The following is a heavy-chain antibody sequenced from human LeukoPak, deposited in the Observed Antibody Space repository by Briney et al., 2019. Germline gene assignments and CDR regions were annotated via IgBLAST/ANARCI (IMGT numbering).Heavy chain of an antibody. CDR2: VSSSSRYI. V-gene: IGHV3-21*01. Sequence: NAGGSLRLSCAASGFTFSSYSMNWVRQAPGKGLEWVSSVSSSSRYIYYADSVKGRLTISRDNAKNSLYPQMNSLRAEDPAVYYCARAARPYYDSSGYYSSWGQGTLVTVSS. J-gene: IGHJ5*02. CDR3: ARAARPYYDSSGYYSS. CDR1: GFTFSSYS. D-gene: IGHD3-22*01.